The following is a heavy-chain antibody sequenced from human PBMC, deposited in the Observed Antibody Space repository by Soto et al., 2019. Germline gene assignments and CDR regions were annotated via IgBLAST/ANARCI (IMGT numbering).Heavy chain of an antibody. V-gene: IGHV3-23*04. CDR3: AKDRGLVLSFYFDY. CDR2: VSATAGTT. J-gene: IGHJ4*02. Sequence: DVQLVDSGGGLVQPGGSLRLSCAASGFTFSNYAMSWVRQAPGKGLEWVSLVSATAGTTYYTDSVKGRFTISRDNSRNTVYLQMNSLRAEDTALYYCAKDRGLVLSFYFDYWGQGTLVTVSS. D-gene: IGHD6-19*01. CDR1: GFTFSNYA.